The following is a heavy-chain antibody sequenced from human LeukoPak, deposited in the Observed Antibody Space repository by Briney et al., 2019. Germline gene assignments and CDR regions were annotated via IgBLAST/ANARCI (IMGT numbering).Heavy chain of an antibody. J-gene: IGHJ4*02. V-gene: IGHV3-30*02. Sequence: GGSLRLSCAASGFTFSSSGMHWVRQAPGKGLEWVAFMSYDGSNRYYADSVKGRFTISRDNSKNTLYLQMNSLRAEDTAVYYCAKETRGSYSDYWDQGTLVTVSS. CDR1: GFTFSSSG. CDR3: AKETRGSYSDY. D-gene: IGHD5-12*01. CDR2: MSYDGSNR.